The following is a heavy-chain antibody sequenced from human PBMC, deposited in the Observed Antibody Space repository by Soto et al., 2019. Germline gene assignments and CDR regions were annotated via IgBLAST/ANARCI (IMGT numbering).Heavy chain of an antibody. CDR2: INAGNGNT. CDR1: GYTFTSYA. J-gene: IGHJ4*02. Sequence: GASVKVSCKASGYTFTSYAMHWVRQAPGQRLEWMGWINAGNGNTKYSQKFQGRVTITRDTSASTAYLELSSLRSGDTAMYYCARKVLFCDFWGQGALVTVSS. CDR3: ARKVLFCDF. V-gene: IGHV1-3*01. D-gene: IGHD3-9*01.